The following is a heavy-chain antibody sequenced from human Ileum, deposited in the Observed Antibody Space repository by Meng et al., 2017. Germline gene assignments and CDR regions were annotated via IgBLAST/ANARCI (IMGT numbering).Heavy chain of an antibody. CDR3: ARTSGWFYY. D-gene: IGHD6-19*01. CDR1: GGSFSGYY. V-gene: IGHV4-34*01. J-gene: IGHJ4*02. Sequence: QVQQPQWGAGLLKASETLSLTGAVYGGSFSGYYWSWIRQPPGKGLEWIGEINHSGSTNYNPSLKSRVTISVDTSKNQFSLKLSSVTAADTAVYYCARTSGWFYYWGQGTLVTVSS. CDR2: INHSGST.